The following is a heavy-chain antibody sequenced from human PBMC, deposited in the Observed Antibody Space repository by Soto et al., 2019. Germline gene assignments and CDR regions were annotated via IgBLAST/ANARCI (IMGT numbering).Heavy chain of an antibody. D-gene: IGHD5-12*01. Sequence: EVQLVESGGGLVQPGGSLRLSCAGSGFTFSSYWMNWVRQAPGKGLEWVANIKQDGSEKYYVDSVKGRFTISRDNAQNSLYLQMNSLRGEDTGVYYCARALKWRPPDHWGQGTLVTVSS. CDR1: GFTFSSYW. CDR2: IKQDGSEK. CDR3: ARALKWRPPDH. V-gene: IGHV3-7*05. J-gene: IGHJ4*02.